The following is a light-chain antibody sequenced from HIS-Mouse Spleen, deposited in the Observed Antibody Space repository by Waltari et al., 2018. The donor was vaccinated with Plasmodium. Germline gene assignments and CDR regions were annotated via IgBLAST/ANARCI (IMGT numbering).Light chain of an antibody. V-gene: IGKV3-20*01. CDR1: QSVSSSY. J-gene: IGKJ2*01. CDR3: QQYGSSPYT. CDR2: GAS. Sequence: EIVLTQSPGTLSLSPGERAPLSCRASQSVSSSYLAWSQQTPGQAPRLLIYGASSRATGIPDRFSGSGSGTDFTLTISRLEPEDFAVYYCQQYGSSPYTFGQGTKLEIK.